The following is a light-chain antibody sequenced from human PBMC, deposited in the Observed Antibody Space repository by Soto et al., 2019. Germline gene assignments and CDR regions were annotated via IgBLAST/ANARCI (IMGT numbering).Light chain of an antibody. J-gene: IGKJ2*01. V-gene: IGKV3-15*01. CDR1: QSISTA. CDR2: SAS. CDR3: QQGHNWPIT. Sequence: IVMTQSPATLSVSPGERATLSCRASQSISTALAWYQQKPGQPPRLLIYSASTRATGVPARFTGSGSGSEFTLTISGLQSEDFAVYYCQQGHNWPITFGQGTRLEI.